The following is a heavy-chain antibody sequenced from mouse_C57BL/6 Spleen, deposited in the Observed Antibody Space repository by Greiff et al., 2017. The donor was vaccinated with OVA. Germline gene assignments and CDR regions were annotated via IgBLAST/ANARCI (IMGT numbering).Heavy chain of an antibody. J-gene: IGHJ4*01. V-gene: IGHV5-12*01. Sequence: EVKLMESGGGLVQPGGSLKLSCAASGFTFSDYYMYWVRQTPEKRLEWVAYISNGGGSTYYLDTVKGRFTISRDNAKNTLYLQMSRLKSEDTAMYYCARHHYYGSTDAMDYWGQGTSVTVSS. CDR3: ARHHYYGSTDAMDY. D-gene: IGHD1-1*01. CDR1: GFTFSDYY. CDR2: ISNGGGST.